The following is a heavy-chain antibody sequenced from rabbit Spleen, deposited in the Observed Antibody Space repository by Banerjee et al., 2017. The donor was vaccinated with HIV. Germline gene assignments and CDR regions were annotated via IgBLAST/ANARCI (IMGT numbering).Heavy chain of an antibody. CDR1: GFSFSSGYD. CDR2: IAGSSSDFT. D-gene: IGHD8-1*01. V-gene: IGHV1S45*01. Sequence: QEQLVESGGGLVQPEASLTLTCTASGFSFSSGYDMCWVRQAPGKGLEWIACIAGSSSDFTYSATWAKGRFTCSKTSSTTVTLQMTTLTVADTATYFCARDSGSSFSSYGMDLWGPGTLVTVS. CDR3: ARDSGSSFSSYGMDL. J-gene: IGHJ6*01.